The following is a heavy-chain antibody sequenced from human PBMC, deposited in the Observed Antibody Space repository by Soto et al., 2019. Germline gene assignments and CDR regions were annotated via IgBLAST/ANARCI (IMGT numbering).Heavy chain of an antibody. CDR3: ARHLIKDRSFAP. CDR2: IYSGGSDT. J-gene: IGHJ5*02. CDR1: GYSFSSYW. Sequence: GGSLKISCKGSGYSFSSYWIGWVRQMPGKGLEWMGIIYSGGSDTRYSPFFQGQVTISDDQSIRYAFLLWSRLKAADTAMFYWARHLIKDRSFAPWGQGTLVTVSS. V-gene: IGHV5-51*01.